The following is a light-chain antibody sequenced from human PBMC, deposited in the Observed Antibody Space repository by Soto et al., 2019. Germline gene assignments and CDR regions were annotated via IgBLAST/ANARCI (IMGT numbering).Light chain of an antibody. CDR1: QSIGTF. Sequence: EIALTQSPATLYLSQGERATLSCRASQSIGTFFAWYQQKPGQAPRLLSYDASNRATGIPARFSGSGSGADFALPISSLEPEDFAVYYCQQCYNWPQWTFGQGTKVDI. J-gene: IGKJ1*01. V-gene: IGKV3-11*01. CDR2: DAS. CDR3: QQCYNWPQWT.